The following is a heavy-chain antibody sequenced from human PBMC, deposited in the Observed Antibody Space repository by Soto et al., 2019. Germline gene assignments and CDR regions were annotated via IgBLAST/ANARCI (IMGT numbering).Heavy chain of an antibody. D-gene: IGHD2-21*01. V-gene: IGHV1-8*01. Sequence: QVQLVQSGAEVKKAGASMKVSCWASGYVLPDFDINWVRLAPGRGLEWMGWMNPNSGYTRYSSKFEGRVSMTRDTSITTAYVEVTGLRPDDTAIYFCARALPGLAPLDFGAQGTPVTVSS. CDR3: ARALPGLAPLDF. J-gene: IGHJ4*02. CDR2: MNPNSGYT. CDR1: GYVLPDFD.